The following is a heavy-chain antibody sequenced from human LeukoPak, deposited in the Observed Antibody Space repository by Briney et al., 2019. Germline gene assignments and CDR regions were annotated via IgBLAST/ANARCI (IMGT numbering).Heavy chain of an antibody. CDR3: ARDRRGRLGLTLMYYYYGMGV. J-gene: IGHJ6*02. CDR1: GYTFTSYY. V-gene: IGHV1-46*01. CDR2: INPSGGST. D-gene: IGHD3-9*01. Sequence: ASVKVSCKASGYTFTSYYMHWVRQAPGQGLEWMGIINPSGGSTSYAQKFQGRVTMTRDTSTSTVYMELSSLRSEGTAVYYCARDRRGRLGLTLMYYYYGMGVWGQGTTVTVSS.